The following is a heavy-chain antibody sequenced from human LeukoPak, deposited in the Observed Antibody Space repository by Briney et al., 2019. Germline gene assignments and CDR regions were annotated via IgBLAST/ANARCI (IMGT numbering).Heavy chain of an antibody. CDR1: GGSTSSYY. D-gene: IGHD1-14*01. CDR3: ARGGSNVDY. J-gene: IGHJ4*02. V-gene: IGHV4-59*01. CDR2: IYYSGST. Sequence: PSETLSLTCTVSGGSTSSYYWSWIRQPPGKGLEWIGYIYYSGSTNYNPSLKSRATISVDTSKNQFSLKLSSVTAADTAVYYCARGGSNVDYWGQGTLVTVSS.